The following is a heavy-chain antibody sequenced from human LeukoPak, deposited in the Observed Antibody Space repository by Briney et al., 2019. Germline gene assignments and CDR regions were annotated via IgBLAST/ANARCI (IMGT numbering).Heavy chain of an antibody. D-gene: IGHD3-9*01. CDR3: ARARLATGYYFDC. CDR1: GFSFSDYY. Sequence: GGSLRLSCAASGFSFSDYYMGWIRQPPGKGLEWVSYISTTTGYTNYADSVKGRFSISRDNAKNSLSLQMNSLRAEDTALYYCARARLATGYYFDCWGQGTLVTVSS. CDR2: ISTTTGYT. J-gene: IGHJ4*02. V-gene: IGHV3-11*05.